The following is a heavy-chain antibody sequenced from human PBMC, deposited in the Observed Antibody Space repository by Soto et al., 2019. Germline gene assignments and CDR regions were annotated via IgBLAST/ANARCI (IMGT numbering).Heavy chain of an antibody. J-gene: IGHJ6*03. CDR2: IKSDGTT. CDR3: AITNVGYGLYYIDV. V-gene: IGHV3-23*01. D-gene: IGHD2-8*01. Sequence: EVQLLESGGGLVQPGGSLRLSCAASGFIINNYAMNWVRQAPGEGLEWVSGIKSDGTTYYADSVKGRCTISRDDSKNTLFLPMNSLRADDPALYYCAITNVGYGLYYIDVWGKGTTVTLSS. CDR1: GFIINNYA.